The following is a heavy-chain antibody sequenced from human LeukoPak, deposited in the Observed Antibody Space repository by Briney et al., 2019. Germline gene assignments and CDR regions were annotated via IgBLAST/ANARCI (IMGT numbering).Heavy chain of an antibody. V-gene: IGHV4-39*07. CDR3: ARVSWFPGTSYYFMDA. J-gene: IGHJ6*03. CDR2: IYYSGST. CDR1: GGSISSSSYY. D-gene: IGHD1-1*01. Sequence: PSETLSLTCTVSGGSISSSSYYWGWIRQPPGKGLGWIGSIYYSGSTYYNPSLKSRVTISVDTSKNQFSLKLNSVTAADTAVYYCARVSWFPGTSYYFMDASGKGTTVTVSS.